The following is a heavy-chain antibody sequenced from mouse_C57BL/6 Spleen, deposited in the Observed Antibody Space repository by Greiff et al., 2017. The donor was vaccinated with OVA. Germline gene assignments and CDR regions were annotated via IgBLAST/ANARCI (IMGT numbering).Heavy chain of an antibody. J-gene: IGHJ4*01. D-gene: IGHD2-5*01. Sequence: EVKLQESGPGLVKPSQSLSLTCSVTGYSITSGYYWNWIRQFPGNKLEWMGYISYDGSNNYNPSLKNRISITRDTSKNQFFLKLNSVTTEDTATYYCASVDSNYGAMDYWGQGTSVTVSS. CDR2: ISYDGSN. CDR3: ASVDSNYGAMDY. CDR1: GYSITSGYY. V-gene: IGHV3-6*01.